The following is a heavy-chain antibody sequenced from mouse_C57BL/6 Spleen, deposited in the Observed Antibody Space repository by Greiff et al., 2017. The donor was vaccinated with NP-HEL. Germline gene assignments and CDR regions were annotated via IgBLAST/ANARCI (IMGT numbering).Heavy chain of an antibody. D-gene: IGHD6-1*01. CDR2: ISSGSSTI. CDR3: AMGSASFDY. V-gene: IGHV5-17*01. Sequence: DVQLQESGGGLVKPGGSLKLSCAASGFTFSDYGMHWVRQAPEKGLEWVAYISSGSSTIYYADTVKGRFTISRDNAKNTLFLQMTSLRSEDTAMYYCAMGSASFDYWGQGTTLTVSS. J-gene: IGHJ2*01. CDR1: GFTFSDYG.